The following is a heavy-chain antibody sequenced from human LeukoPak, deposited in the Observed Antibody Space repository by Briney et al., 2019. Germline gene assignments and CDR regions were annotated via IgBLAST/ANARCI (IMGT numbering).Heavy chain of an antibody. Sequence: PGGSLRLSCAASGFTFSSYAMSWVRQAPGKGLEWVSAISGSGGSTYYADSVKGRFTISRDNSKSTLYLQMNSLRAEDTAVYYCAKGTSRLYYYYGMDVWGQGTTVTVSS. D-gene: IGHD1-1*01. CDR1: GFTFSSYA. J-gene: IGHJ6*02. CDR2: ISGSGGST. CDR3: AKGTSRLYYYYGMDV. V-gene: IGHV3-23*01.